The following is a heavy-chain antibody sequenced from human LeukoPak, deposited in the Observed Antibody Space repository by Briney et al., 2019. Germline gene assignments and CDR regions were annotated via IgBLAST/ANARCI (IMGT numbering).Heavy chain of an antibody. CDR2: INPSTGGK. D-gene: IGHD6-19*01. J-gene: IGHJ4*02. CDR1: GYTFTAYY. Sequence: ASVKVSCKASGYTFTAYYTHWVRQAPGQGLEWMGWINPSTGGKNYAQNFQGRVTMTRDTSISTAYMELSRLRSDDTALYYCATTGDSSGFHLNYWGQGTLVTVSS. CDR3: ATTGDSSGFHLNY. V-gene: IGHV1-2*02.